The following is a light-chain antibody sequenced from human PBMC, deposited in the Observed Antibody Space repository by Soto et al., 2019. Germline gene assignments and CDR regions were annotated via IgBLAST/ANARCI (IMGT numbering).Light chain of an antibody. CDR1: SSDVGGYNY. Sequence: QSALTQPASVSGSPGQSINISCTRTSSDVGGYNYVSWYQHHPGKAPKLIIYDVSNRPSGVSNPFSGSKSGNTASLTISGLQPEDEADYYCSSYTTSNTRQIVLGTGTKVTVL. J-gene: IGLJ1*01. V-gene: IGLV2-14*03. CDR3: SSYTTSNTRQIV. CDR2: DVS.